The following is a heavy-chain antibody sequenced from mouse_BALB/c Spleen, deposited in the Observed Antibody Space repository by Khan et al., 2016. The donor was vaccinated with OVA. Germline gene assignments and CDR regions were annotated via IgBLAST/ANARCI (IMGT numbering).Heavy chain of an antibody. V-gene: IGHV9-3-1*01. CDR1: GYSFTNYG. CDR2: INTYTGDP. Sequence: QIQLVQSGPELKKPGETVKISCKASGYSFTNYGMNWVERAPGKGLKWMGWINTYTGDPSYADDFKGRFAFSLETSASTAYLQINNLKNDDTATYFCARMALRYALDYWGQGTSVTVSS. D-gene: IGHD1-1*01. J-gene: IGHJ4*01. CDR3: ARMALRYALDY.